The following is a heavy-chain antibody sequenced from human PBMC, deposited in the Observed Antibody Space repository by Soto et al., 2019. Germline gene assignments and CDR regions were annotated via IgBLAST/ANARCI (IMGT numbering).Heavy chain of an antibody. J-gene: IGHJ4*02. CDR2: IYYSGST. V-gene: IGHV4-59*01. Sequence: SETLSLTCTVSGGSISSYYWSWIRQPPGKGLEWIGYIYYSGSTNYNPSLKSRVTISVDTSKNQFSLKLSSVTAADTAVYYCARTMWGSSGSWYFDYWGQGTLVTVSS. CDR3: ARTMWGSSGSWYFDY. CDR1: GGSISSYY. D-gene: IGHD3-22*01.